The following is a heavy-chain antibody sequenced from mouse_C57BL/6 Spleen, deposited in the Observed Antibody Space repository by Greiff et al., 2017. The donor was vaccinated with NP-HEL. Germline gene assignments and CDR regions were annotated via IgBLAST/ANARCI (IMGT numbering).Heavy chain of an antibody. J-gene: IGHJ2*01. CDR2: ISGGGGNT. Sequence: EVQVVESGGGLVKPGGSLKLSCAASGFTFSSYTMSWVRQTPEKRLEWVATISGGGGNTYYPDSVKGRFTISRDNAKNTLYLQMSSLRSEDTALYYCARHPELGPFDYWGQGTTLTVSS. V-gene: IGHV5-9*01. CDR1: GFTFSSYT. CDR3: ARHPELGPFDY. D-gene: IGHD4-1*01.